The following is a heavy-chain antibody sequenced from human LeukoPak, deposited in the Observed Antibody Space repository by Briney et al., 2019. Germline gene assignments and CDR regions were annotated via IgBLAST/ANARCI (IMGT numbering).Heavy chain of an antibody. J-gene: IGHJ4*02. V-gene: IGHV1-69*13. CDR1: GGTFSSYA. D-gene: IGHD2-2*01. Sequence: GASVKVSCKASGGTFSSYAISWVRQAPGQGLEWMGGIIPIFGTANYAQKFEGRVTITADESTSTAYMELSSLRSEDTAVYYCAKLPVYCSSTSCYGYWGQGTLVTVSS. CDR2: IIPIFGTA. CDR3: AKLPVYCSSTSCYGY.